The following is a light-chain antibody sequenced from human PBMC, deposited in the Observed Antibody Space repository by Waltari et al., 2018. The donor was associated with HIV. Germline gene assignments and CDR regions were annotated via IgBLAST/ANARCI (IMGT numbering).Light chain of an antibody. CDR1: SSNTAAGYD. Sequence: QSVLTQPPSVSGAPGQRVTISCTGSSSNTAAGYDVHWYQQLPGTAPRLLIYDNTIRPSGVPDRFSGSKSGTSASLAIAGLQDEDEAVYYCQSYDRSLSVWVFGGGTKVTVL. V-gene: IGLV1-40*01. J-gene: IGLJ3*02. CDR2: DNT. CDR3: QSYDRSLSVWV.